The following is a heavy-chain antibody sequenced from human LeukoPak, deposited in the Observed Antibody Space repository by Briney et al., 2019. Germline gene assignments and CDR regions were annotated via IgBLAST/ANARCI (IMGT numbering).Heavy chain of an antibody. CDR3: ARDRDTISATDAGGDHFHF. CDR2: INPNSGGT. J-gene: IGHJ4*02. Sequence: ASVKVSCKASGYTFTSYGISWVRQAPGQGLEWMGWINPNSGGTNYAQKFQGRVTMTRDTSISTAYMELSGLRSDDTAVYYCARDRDTISATDAGGDHFHFWGQGTLVTVSS. CDR1: GYTFTSYG. D-gene: IGHD6-13*01. V-gene: IGHV1-2*02.